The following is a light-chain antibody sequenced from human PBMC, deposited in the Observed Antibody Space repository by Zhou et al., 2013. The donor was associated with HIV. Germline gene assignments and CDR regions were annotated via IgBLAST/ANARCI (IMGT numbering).Light chain of an antibody. CDR1: QNIVSW. V-gene: IGKV1-5*03. CDR2: TAS. Sequence: DIQMTQSPSTLSASVGDRVTITCRASQNIVSWLAWYQQKPGKAPKLLIYTASSLESGVPSRFSGSGSGTDFTLTISSLQPEDFATYYCQQSYSTPRTFGQGTKLEIK. CDR3: QQSYSTPRT. J-gene: IGKJ2*01.